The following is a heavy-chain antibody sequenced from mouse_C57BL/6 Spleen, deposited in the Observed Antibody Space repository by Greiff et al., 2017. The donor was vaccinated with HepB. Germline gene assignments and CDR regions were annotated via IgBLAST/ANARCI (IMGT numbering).Heavy chain of an antibody. J-gene: IGHJ3*01. CDR1: GFNIKDYY. Sequence: VQLQQSGAELVRPGASVKLSCTASGFNIKDYYMHWVKQRPEPGLEWIGRIDPEDGDTEYAPKFQGKATMTADTSSNTAYLQLSSLTSEDTAVYYCTTSPYYYGSSPFAYWGQGTLVTVSA. V-gene: IGHV14-1*01. D-gene: IGHD1-1*01. CDR2: IDPEDGDT. CDR3: TTSPYYYGSSPFAY.